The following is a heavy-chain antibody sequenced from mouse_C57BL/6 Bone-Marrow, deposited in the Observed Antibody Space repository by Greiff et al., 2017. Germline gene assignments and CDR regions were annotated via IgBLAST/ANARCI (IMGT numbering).Heavy chain of an antibody. J-gene: IGHJ3*01. CDR2: INPNNGGT. CDR3: AISHDYVFAY. V-gene: IGHV1-26*01. D-gene: IGHD2-4*01. CDR1: GYTFTDYY. Sequence: EVQLQQSGPELVKPGASVKISCKASGYTFTDYYMNWVKQSHGKSLEWIGDINPNNGGTSYNQKFKGKATLTVDKSSSTAYMELRSLTSEDSAVYYCAISHDYVFAYWGQGTLVTVSA.